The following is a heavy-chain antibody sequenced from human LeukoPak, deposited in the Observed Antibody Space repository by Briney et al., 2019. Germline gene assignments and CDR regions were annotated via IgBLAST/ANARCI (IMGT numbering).Heavy chain of an antibody. CDR3: ARLGRTYYDFWSGP. CDR2: VYYRGST. V-gene: IGHV4-39*01. Sequence: SETLSLTCTVSGGSISSSTYYWGWIRQPPGKGLEWIGTVYYRGSTYYNPSLKSRVTISVDTSKNQFSLKLTSVTAADTAVYYCARLGRTYYDFWSGPWGQGTLVTVSS. CDR1: GGSISSSTYY. J-gene: IGHJ5*02. D-gene: IGHD3-3*01.